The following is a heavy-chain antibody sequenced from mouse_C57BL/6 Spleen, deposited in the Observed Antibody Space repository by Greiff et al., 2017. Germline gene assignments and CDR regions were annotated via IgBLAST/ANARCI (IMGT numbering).Heavy chain of an antibody. CDR3: ARSNYSSGSLDY. CDR1: GYTFTSYW. Sequence: QVQLQQPGAELVKPGASVKLSCKASGYTFTSYWMHWVKQRPGQGLEWIGMIHPNSGSTNYNEKVKSKATLTVDKSSSTPYMQLSNLKSEDTAVYYCARSNYSSGSLDYWGQGTTLTVSS. D-gene: IGHD1-1*01. CDR2: IHPNSGST. J-gene: IGHJ2*01. V-gene: IGHV1-64*01.